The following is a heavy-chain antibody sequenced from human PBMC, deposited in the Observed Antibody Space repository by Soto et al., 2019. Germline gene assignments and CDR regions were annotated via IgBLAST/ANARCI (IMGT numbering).Heavy chain of an antibody. CDR3: ARSGVVLHAFDI. Sequence: QVQLVQSGAEVKKPGASVKVSCKASGYTFTSYYMHWVRQAPGQGLEWMGIINPSGGSTSYAQKFQGRVTMTRDTSTSTVYMELSSLRSEDTAVYYCARSGVVLHAFDIWGQGTIVNGSS. D-gene: IGHD2-15*01. V-gene: IGHV1-46*01. CDR2: INPSGGST. J-gene: IGHJ3*02. CDR1: GYTFTSYY.